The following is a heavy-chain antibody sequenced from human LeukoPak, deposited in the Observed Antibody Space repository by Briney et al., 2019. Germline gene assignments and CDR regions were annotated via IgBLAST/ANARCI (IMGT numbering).Heavy chain of an antibody. Sequence: SETLSLTCAVYGGSFSGYYWSWIRQPPGKGLEWIGEINHSGSTNYNPSLKGRVTISVDTSKNQFSLKLSSVTAADTAVYYCARAGYSSSWGFDYWGQGTLVTVSS. V-gene: IGHV4-34*01. CDR3: ARAGYSSSWGFDY. CDR1: GGSFSGYY. CDR2: INHSGST. J-gene: IGHJ4*02. D-gene: IGHD6-13*01.